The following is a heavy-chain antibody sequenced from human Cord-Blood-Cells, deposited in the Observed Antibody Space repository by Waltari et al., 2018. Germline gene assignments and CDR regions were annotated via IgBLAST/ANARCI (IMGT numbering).Heavy chain of an antibody. V-gene: IGHV4-38-2*01. D-gene: IGHD5-12*01. CDR2: IYHSGST. Sequence: QVQLQESGPGLVKPSETLSLTCAVSGYSISSGYYWGWIRQPPGKGLEWIGSIYHSGSTSYNPSLKSRVTISVDTSKNQFSLKLSSVTAADTAVYYCATLTQGLRLRAYYFDYWGQGTLVPVSS. J-gene: IGHJ4*02. CDR3: ATLTQGLRLRAYYFDY. CDR1: GYSISSGYY.